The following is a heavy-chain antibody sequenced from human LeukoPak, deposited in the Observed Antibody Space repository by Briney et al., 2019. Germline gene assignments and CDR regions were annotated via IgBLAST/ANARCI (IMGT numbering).Heavy chain of an antibody. Sequence: PGGSLRLSCAASGFTFSSYGMHWVCQAPGKGLEWVAFIRYDGSNKYYADSVKGRFTISRDNSKNTLYLQMNSLRAEDTAVYYCARGASITMVRGTLGNAFYGMDVWGQGTTVTVSS. CDR3: ARGASITMVRGTLGNAFYGMDV. CDR1: GFTFSSYG. V-gene: IGHV3-30*02. CDR2: IRYDGSNK. J-gene: IGHJ6*02. D-gene: IGHD3-10*01.